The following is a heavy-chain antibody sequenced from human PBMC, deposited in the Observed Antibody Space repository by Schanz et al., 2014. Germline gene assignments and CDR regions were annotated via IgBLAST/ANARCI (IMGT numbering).Heavy chain of an antibody. J-gene: IGHJ6*02. V-gene: IGHV4-30-4*07. CDR3: ARGGRTTYNYYYGMDV. CDR2: IYYSGST. D-gene: IGHD1-1*01. Sequence: QVQLQESGPGLVKPSETLSLTCTVSGGSVSNNRYSWNWIRQPPGKGLEWIVYIYYSGSTYYNPSLKSRVTIPVDPSKNHFSLKLSSVTAADTAVYYCARGGRTTYNYYYGMDVWGQGTTVTVSS. CDR1: GGSVSNNRYS.